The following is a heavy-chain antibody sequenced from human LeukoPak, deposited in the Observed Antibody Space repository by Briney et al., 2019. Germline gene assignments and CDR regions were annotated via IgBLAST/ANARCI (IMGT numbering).Heavy chain of an antibody. J-gene: IGHJ4*02. CDR3: ARVRSYYGSVTGKSYYFDY. CDR2: VSSNEGT. V-gene: IGHV4-61*08. D-gene: IGHD3-10*01. CDR1: GGSISSGDYY. Sequence: SETLSLTCTVSGGSISSGDYYWGWIRQPRGKGLEWIVYVSSNEGTNYTPSLKSRVTILVDTSKNQFSLKLSSVTAADTAVYYCARVRSYYGSVTGKSYYFDYWGQGTLVTVSS.